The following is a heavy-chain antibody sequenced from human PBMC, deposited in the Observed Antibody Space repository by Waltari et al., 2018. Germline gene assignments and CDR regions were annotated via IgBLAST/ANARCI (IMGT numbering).Heavy chain of an antibody. V-gene: IGHV3-21*01. CDR2: ISSSSSYI. Sequence: EVQLVESGGGLVKPGGSLRLSCAASGFTFSSSRMNWVRPAPGNGLEWVSSISSSSSYIYYADSVKGRFTISRDNAKNSLYLQMNSLRAEDTAVYYCARTSSGPTPHDYWGQGTLVTVSS. CDR1: GFTFSSSR. J-gene: IGHJ4*02. CDR3: ARTSSGPTPHDY. D-gene: IGHD6-19*01.